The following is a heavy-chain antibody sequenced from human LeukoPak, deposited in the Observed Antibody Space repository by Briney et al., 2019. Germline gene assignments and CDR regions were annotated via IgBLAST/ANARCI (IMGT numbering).Heavy chain of an antibody. Sequence: MSSETLSLTCTVAGGSISSYYWSWIRQPAGKGLEWIGRIDTSGSTNYNPSLKSRVTMSVDTSKNHFSLKMSSVTTADTAVYYCARAYSSSWYWNWFDPWGQGTLVTVSS. CDR3: ARAYSSSWYWNWFDP. CDR2: IDTSGST. J-gene: IGHJ5*02. V-gene: IGHV4-4*07. CDR1: GGSISSYY. D-gene: IGHD6-13*01.